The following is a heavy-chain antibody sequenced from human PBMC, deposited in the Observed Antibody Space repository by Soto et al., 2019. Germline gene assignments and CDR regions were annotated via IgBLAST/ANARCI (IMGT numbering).Heavy chain of an antibody. CDR1: GYTFTSYD. Sequence: QVQLVQSGAEVKKPGASVKVSCKASGYTFTSYDINWVRQATGQGLEWMGWMNPNSANTGYAQKFEGRVTITRNTSISTAYMERRSLRSEDMAVYYGAREGVRGMDVWGQGTTVTVSS. CDR2: MNPNSANT. V-gene: IGHV1-8*01. CDR3: AREGVRGMDV. J-gene: IGHJ6*02. D-gene: IGHD3-16*01.